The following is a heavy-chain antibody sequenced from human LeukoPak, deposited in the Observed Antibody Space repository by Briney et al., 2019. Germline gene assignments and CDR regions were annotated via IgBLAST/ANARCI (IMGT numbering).Heavy chain of an antibody. Sequence: PSRTLSLTCTVSGGSISSGAYYWSWLRQHPGKGLEWIGYIYYSGSTYYNPSLKSRVTISVDTSKNQFSLKLSSVTAADTAVYYCARVGNYYDSSGNYYDSSGYYKYFDYWGQGTLVTVSS. CDR2: IYYSGST. CDR1: GGSISSGAYY. D-gene: IGHD3-22*01. CDR3: ARVGNYYDSSGNYYDSSGYYKYFDY. J-gene: IGHJ4*02. V-gene: IGHV4-31*03.